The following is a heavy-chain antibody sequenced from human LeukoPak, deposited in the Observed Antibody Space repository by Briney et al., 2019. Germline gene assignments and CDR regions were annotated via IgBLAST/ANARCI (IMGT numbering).Heavy chain of an antibody. V-gene: IGHV4-39*07. J-gene: IGHJ6*03. CDR3: AREAYSGWYLPEDYYYYYMDV. CDR2: IYYSGST. Sequence: SETLSITCTVSGGSISSSSYYWGWIRQPPGKGLEWIGSIYYSGSTYYNPSLKSRVTISVDTSKNQFSLKLSSVTAADTAVYYCAREAYSGWYLPEDYYYYYMDVWGKGTTVTVSS. CDR1: GGSISSSSYY. D-gene: IGHD6-19*01.